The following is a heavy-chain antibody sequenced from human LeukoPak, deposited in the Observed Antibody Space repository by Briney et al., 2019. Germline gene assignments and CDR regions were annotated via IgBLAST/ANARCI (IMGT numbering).Heavy chain of an antibody. CDR2: ISAYNGNT. J-gene: IGHJ4*02. V-gene: IGHV1-18*01. D-gene: IGHD3-22*01. CDR1: GYTFIAYG. CDR3: ARNYYDSSGYYPDY. Sequence: ASVKVSCKASGYTFIAYGITWVRQAPGQGLEWMGWISAYNGNTNYAQKLQGRVTMTTDTSTSTAYMELRSLRSDDTAVYYCARNYYDSSGYYPDYWGQGTLVTVSS.